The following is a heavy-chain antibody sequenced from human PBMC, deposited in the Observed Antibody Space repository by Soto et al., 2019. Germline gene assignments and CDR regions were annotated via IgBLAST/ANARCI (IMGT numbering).Heavy chain of an antibody. V-gene: IGHV4-31*03. CDR3: ARGGDFWVYYGMDV. J-gene: IGHJ6*02. CDR1: GGSISSGGYY. CDR2: IYYSGST. Sequence: SETLSLTCTVSGGSISSGGYYWSWIRQHPGKGLEWIGYIYYSGSTYYNPSLKSRVTISVDRSKNQFSLKLSSVTAADTAVYYCARGGDFWVYYGMDVWGQGTTVTVSS. D-gene: IGHD3-3*01.